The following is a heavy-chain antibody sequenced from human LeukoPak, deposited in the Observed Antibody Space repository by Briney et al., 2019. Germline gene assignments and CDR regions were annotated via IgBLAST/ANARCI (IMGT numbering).Heavy chain of an antibody. J-gene: IGHJ4*02. CDR1: GFTFSSYS. CDR2: ISSSGSTI. Sequence: GGSLRLSCAASGFTFSSYSMNWVRQAPGKGLEWVSYISSSGSTIYYADSVKGRFTISRDNAKNSLYLQMNSLRAEDTAVYYCAREYYSGSYYDYWGQRTLVTVSS. D-gene: IGHD1-26*01. CDR3: AREYYSGSYYDY. V-gene: IGHV3-48*04.